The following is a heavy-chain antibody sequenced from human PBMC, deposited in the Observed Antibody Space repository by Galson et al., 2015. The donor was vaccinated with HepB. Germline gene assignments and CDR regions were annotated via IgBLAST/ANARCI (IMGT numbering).Heavy chain of an antibody. CDR2: ISYDGSNK. CDR1: GFTFSSYA. J-gene: IGHJ4*02. CDR3: ARPRGYSYGYGY. V-gene: IGHV3-30-3*01. D-gene: IGHD5-18*01. Sequence: SLRLSCAASGFTFSSYAMHWVRQAPGKGLEWVAVISYDGSNKYYADSVKGRFTISRDNSKNTLYLQMNSLRAEDTAVYYCARPRGYSYGYGYWGQGTLVTVSS.